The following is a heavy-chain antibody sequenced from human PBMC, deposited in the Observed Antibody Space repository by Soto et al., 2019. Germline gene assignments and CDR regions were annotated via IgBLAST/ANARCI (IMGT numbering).Heavy chain of an antibody. CDR3: AREKSDLELFNWLDP. V-gene: IGHV5-10-1*01. J-gene: IGHJ5*02. CDR1: GGTFSSYA. D-gene: IGHD1-7*01. Sequence: KVSCKASGGTFSSYAISWVRQMPGKGLEWMGAIDPRDSYTKYSPSFQGHVTISVDKSISTAYLQWNSLKASDTAIYYCAREKSDLELFNWLDPWGQGTLVTVSS. CDR2: IDPRDSYT.